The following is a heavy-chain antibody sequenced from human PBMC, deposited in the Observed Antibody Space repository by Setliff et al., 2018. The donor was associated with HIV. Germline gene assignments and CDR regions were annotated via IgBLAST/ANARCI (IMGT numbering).Heavy chain of an antibody. V-gene: IGHV1-2*02. CDR2: VNPNSGDA. CDR3: ARNFGLSPSGKYYYYYGMDI. CDR1: GYTFTGHY. D-gene: IGHD3-10*01. J-gene: IGHJ6*02. Sequence: ASVKVSCKASGYTFTGHYLHWVRQAPGQGLEWLGWVNPNSGDAIYAQNFQGRVTMTRDTSINAAYMELRGLRSDDTAGYYCARNFGLSPSGKYYYYYGMDIWGQGTTVTVSS.